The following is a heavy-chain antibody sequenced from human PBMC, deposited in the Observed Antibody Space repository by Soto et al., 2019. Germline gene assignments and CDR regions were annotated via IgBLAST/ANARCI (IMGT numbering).Heavy chain of an antibody. CDR1: GGSISSGDYY. CDR2: IYYSGST. Sequence: SETLSLTCTVSGGSISSGDYYWSWIRQPPGKGLEWIGYIYYSGSTYYNPSLKSRVTISVDTSKNQFSLKLSSVTAADTAVYYCARDGPVLAYCGGDCYPNWFDPWGQGTLVTVSS. CDR3: ARDGPVLAYCGGDCYPNWFDP. J-gene: IGHJ5*02. V-gene: IGHV4-30-4*01. D-gene: IGHD2-21*02.